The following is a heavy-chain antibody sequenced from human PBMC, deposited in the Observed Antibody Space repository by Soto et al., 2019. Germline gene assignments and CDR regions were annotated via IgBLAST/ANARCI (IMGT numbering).Heavy chain of an antibody. CDR3: AKGGYSPGDCGSYYYGMDV. Sequence: GGSLRLSCAASGFTFDDYAMHWVRQAPGKGLEWVSGISWNSGSIGYADSVKGRFTISRDNAKNSLYLQMNSLRAEGTALYYCAKGGYSPGDCGSYYYGMDVWGQGTTVTVSS. J-gene: IGHJ6*02. V-gene: IGHV3-9*01. CDR1: GFTFDDYA. CDR2: ISWNSGSI. D-gene: IGHD2-21*02.